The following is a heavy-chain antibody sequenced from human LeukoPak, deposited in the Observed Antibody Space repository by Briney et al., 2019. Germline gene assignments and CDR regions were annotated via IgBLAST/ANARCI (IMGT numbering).Heavy chain of an antibody. CDR3: ARAKTYYYGSGSYYFDY. CDR2: ISAYNGNT. J-gene: IGHJ4*02. Sequence: ASVKVSFKASGYTFTIYGISWVRQAPGQGLEWMGWISAYNGNTNYAQKLQGRVTMTTDTSTSTAYMELRSLRSDDTAVYYCARAKTYYYGSGSYYFDYWGQGTLVTVSS. V-gene: IGHV1-18*01. D-gene: IGHD3-10*01. CDR1: GYTFTIYG.